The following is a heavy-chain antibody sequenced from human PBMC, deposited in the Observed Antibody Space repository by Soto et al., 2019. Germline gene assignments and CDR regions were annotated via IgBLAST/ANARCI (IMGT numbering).Heavy chain of an antibody. CDR2: ISAHNDNT. V-gene: IGHV1-18*01. D-gene: IGHD1-1*01. CDR3: ARGRYGDY. CDR1: GYTFTSYG. J-gene: IGHJ4*02. Sequence: QVHLVQSGAEVKKPGASVKVSCKCSGYTFTSYGITWVRQAPVQGLEWMGWISAHNDNTDYAQKLQGRVTVTRDTSTSTAYMELRSLRSDATAVYYCARGRYGDYWGQGALVTVSS.